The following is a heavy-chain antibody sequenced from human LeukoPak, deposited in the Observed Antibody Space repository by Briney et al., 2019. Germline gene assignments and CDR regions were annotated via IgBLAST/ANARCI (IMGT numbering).Heavy chain of an antibody. D-gene: IGHD3-22*01. CDR1: GFTFDDYA. Sequence: GGSLRPSCAASGFTFDDYAMHWVRQAPGKGLEWVSGISWNSGSIGYADSVKGRFTISRDNAKNSLYLQMNSLRAEDTALYYCAKDMDLSNYYDSAAYFDYWGQGTLVTVSS. CDR2: ISWNSGSI. V-gene: IGHV3-9*01. CDR3: AKDMDLSNYYDSAAYFDY. J-gene: IGHJ4*02.